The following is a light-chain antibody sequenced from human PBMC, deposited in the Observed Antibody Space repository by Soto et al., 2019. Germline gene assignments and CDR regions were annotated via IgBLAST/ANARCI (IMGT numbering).Light chain of an antibody. Sequence: DFQMTQSPSSLSASVGDRVTITCRASQSIRTYLNWYQQKPGKAPKLVIYAASSLQSGVPSRFIGGGSGTDFTPPISRLQPEDFSAYYCQQSYTTPNTFGGGTKVEIE. CDR2: AAS. V-gene: IGKV1-39*01. CDR3: QQSYTTPNT. J-gene: IGKJ4*01. CDR1: QSIRTY.